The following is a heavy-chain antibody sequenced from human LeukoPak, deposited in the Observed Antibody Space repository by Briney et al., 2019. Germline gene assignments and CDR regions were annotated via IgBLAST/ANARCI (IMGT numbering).Heavy chain of an antibody. CDR2: IYPGDSDT. CDR3: AITDYCSGGSCYDDAFDI. V-gene: IGHV5-51*01. CDR1: GYSFTSYW. J-gene: IGHJ3*02. Sequence: GESLKISCKGSGYSFTSYWIGWVRQMPGKGLEWMVIIYPGDSDTRYSPSFQGQVTISADKSISTAYLQWSSLKASDTAMYYCAITDYCSGGSCYDDAFDIWGQGTMVTVSS. D-gene: IGHD2-15*01.